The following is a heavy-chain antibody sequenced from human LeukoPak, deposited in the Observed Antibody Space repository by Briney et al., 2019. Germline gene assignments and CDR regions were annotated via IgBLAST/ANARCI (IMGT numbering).Heavy chain of an antibody. Sequence: ASVKVSCKASGGTFSSYTISWVRQAPGQGREWMGRIIPILGIANYAQKFQGRVTLTADKSTSTAYMELSSLRSEDTAVYYCARDRAPRGSYYMDVWGKGTTVTVSS. V-gene: IGHV1-69*10. CDR2: IIPILGIA. CDR3: ARDRAPRGSYYMDV. CDR1: GGTFSSYT. J-gene: IGHJ6*03. D-gene: IGHD3-10*01.